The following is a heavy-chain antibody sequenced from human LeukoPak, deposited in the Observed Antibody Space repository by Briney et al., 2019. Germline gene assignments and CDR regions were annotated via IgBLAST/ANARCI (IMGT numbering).Heavy chain of an antibody. Sequence: GRSLRLSCAASGFTFSSYGMHWVRQAPGKGLEWVAVISYDGSNKYYADSVKGRFTISRDNSKNTLYLQMNSLRAEDTAVYYCATDRHGSWIQARWGQGTLVTVSS. J-gene: IGHJ4*02. V-gene: IGHV3-30*03. CDR1: GFTFSSYG. CDR2: ISYDGSNK. CDR3: ATDRHGSWIQAR. D-gene: IGHD5-18*01.